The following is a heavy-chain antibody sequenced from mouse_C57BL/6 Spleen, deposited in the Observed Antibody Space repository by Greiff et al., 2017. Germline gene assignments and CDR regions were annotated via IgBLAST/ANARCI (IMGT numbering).Heavy chain of an antibody. V-gene: IGHV1-52*01. Sequence: VQLQQPGAELVRPGSSVKLSCKASGYTFTSYWMHWVKQRPIQGLEWIGNIDPSDSETHYNQKFKDKATLTVDKSSSTAYMQLSSLTSEDSAVYYWARSAGYPDWYFDVWGTGTTVTVSS. J-gene: IGHJ1*03. CDR2: IDPSDSET. CDR3: ARSAGYPDWYFDV. D-gene: IGHD2-2*01. CDR1: GYTFTSYW.